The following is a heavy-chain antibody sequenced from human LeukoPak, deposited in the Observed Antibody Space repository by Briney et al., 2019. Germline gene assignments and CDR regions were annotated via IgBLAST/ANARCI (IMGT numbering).Heavy chain of an antibody. CDR2: ISAYNGNT. Sequence: ASVKVPCKASGYTFTSYGISWVRQAPGQGPEWMGWISAYNGNTNYAQKLQGRVTMTTDTSTSTAYMELRSLRSDDTAVYYCAREGYSYGLNWFDPWGQGTLVTVSS. J-gene: IGHJ5*02. CDR3: AREGYSYGLNWFDP. CDR1: GYTFTSYG. V-gene: IGHV1-18*01. D-gene: IGHD5-18*01.